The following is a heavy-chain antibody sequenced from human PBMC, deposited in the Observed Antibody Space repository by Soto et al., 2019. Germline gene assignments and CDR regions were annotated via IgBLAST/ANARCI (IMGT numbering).Heavy chain of an antibody. CDR3: VREGLQDDALDF. D-gene: IGHD4-4*01. Sequence: QVQLVESGGGVVQPGRSLRLSCAASGFTFSVYALHWVRQAPGKGLEWLATISYDGSNYGDSVNGRITISRDDSKTTLFLEMNSLRAEDTGVYYCVREGLQDDALDFWGQGTMVTVSS. CDR1: GFTFSVYA. CDR2: ISYDGSN. J-gene: IGHJ3*01. V-gene: IGHV3-30-3*01.